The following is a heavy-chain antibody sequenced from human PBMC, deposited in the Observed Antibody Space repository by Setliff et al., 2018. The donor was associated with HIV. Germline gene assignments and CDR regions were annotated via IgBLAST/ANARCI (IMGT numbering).Heavy chain of an antibody. CDR1: GGSIRSGSYF. CDR2: IYTTGST. CDR3: ATGENYFGSGSPSVHYYMDV. D-gene: IGHD3-10*01. J-gene: IGHJ6*03. Sequence: SETLSLTCNVSGGSIRSGSYFWSWIRQPAGKGLEWIGRIYTTGSTNYNPSFNNRVAISIDTSKNQLSLKVRFVTAADTAVYYCATGENYFGSGSPSVHYYMDVWGKGTTVTVSS. V-gene: IGHV4-61*02.